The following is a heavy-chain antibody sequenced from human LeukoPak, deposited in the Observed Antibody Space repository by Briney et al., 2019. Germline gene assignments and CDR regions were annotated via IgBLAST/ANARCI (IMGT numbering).Heavy chain of an antibody. D-gene: IGHD4-23*01. CDR1: GGSISSSSYY. CDR3: ARDYTVVTGDAFDI. CDR2: IYYSGST. J-gene: IGHJ3*02. V-gene: IGHV4-39*07. Sequence: PSETLSLTCTVSGGSISSSSYYWGWIRQPPGKGLEWIGSIYYSGSTYYNPSLKSRVTISVDTSKNQFSLKLSSVTAADTAVYYCARDYTVVTGDAFDIWGQGTMVTVSS.